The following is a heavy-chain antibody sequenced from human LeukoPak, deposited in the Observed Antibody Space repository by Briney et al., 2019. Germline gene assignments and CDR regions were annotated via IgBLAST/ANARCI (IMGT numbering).Heavy chain of an antibody. CDR1: GFTFSSYS. CDR2: ISSSSSYI. J-gene: IGHJ4*02. V-gene: IGHV3-21*01. Sequence: GGSLRLSCAASGFTFSSYSMNWVRQAPGKGLEWVSSISSSSSYIYYADSVKGRFTISRDNAKNSLYLQMNSLRAEDTAVYYCARDGDPWGGNSKPGYWGQGTPVTVSS. D-gene: IGHD4-23*01. CDR3: ARDGDPWGGNSKPGY.